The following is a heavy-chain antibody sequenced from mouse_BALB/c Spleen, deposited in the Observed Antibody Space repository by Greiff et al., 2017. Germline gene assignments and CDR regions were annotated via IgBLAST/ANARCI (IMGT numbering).Heavy chain of an antibody. CDR2: INPSTGYT. V-gene: IGHV1-7*01. CDR1: GYTFTSYW. D-gene: IGHD3-3*01. J-gene: IGHJ1*01. Sequence: QVQLQQSGAELAKPGASVKMSCKASGYTFTSYWMHWVKQRPGQGLEWIGYINPSTGYTEYNQKFKDKATLTADKSSSTAYMQLSSLTSEDSAVYYCARMGGHWYFDVWGAGTTVTVSS. CDR3: ARMGGHWYFDV.